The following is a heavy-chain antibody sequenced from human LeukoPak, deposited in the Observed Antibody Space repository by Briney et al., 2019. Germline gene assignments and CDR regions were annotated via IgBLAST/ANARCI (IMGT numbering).Heavy chain of an antibody. CDR1: GGSISSYY. CDR3: ARDVGELDGDWFDP. J-gene: IGHJ5*02. Sequence: SETLSLTCTVSGGSISSYYWSWIRQPPGKGLEWIGYIYYSGSTNYNPSLERRVTISVDTSKNQFSLKLSSVTAADTGVYYCARDVGELDGDWFDPWGQGTLVTVSS. D-gene: IGHD1-26*01. V-gene: IGHV4-59*01. CDR2: IYYSGST.